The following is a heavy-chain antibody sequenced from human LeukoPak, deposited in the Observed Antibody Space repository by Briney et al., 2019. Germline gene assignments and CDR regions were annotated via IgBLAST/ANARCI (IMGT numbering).Heavy chain of an antibody. CDR3: AKDPHLISESYSESGATGD. D-gene: IGHD1-26*01. V-gene: IGHV3-23*01. CDR2: ISGSGGST. Sequence: GGSLRLSCAASGFTFSSYAMSWVRQAPGKGLEWVSAISGSGGSTYCADSVKGRFTISRDNSKNTLYLQMNSLRAEDTAVYYCAKDPHLISESYSESGATGDWGQGTLVTVSS. CDR1: GFTFSSYA. J-gene: IGHJ4*02.